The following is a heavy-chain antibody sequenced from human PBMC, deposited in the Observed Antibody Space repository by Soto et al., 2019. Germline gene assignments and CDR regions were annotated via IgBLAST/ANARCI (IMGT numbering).Heavy chain of an antibody. CDR3: AKPLRFLEWLPFTGYDY. CDR1: GFTFSSYG. J-gene: IGHJ4*02. CDR2: ISYDGSNK. Sequence: GGSLRLSCAASGFTFSSYGMHWVRQAPGKGLEWVAVISYDGSNKYYADSVKGRFTISRDNSKNTLYLQMNSLRAEDTAVYYCAKPLRFLEWLPFTGYDYWGQGTLVTVSS. V-gene: IGHV3-30*18. D-gene: IGHD3-3*01.